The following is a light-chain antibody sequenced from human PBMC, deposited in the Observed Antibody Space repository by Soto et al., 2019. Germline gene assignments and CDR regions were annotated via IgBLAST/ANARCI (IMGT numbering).Light chain of an antibody. Sequence: EIAIRCSSASQSVSTFLAWFQQKPGQPPRLLIYNASNRTTGIPARFSGSWSVTDFTLSISSLESEDFAVYSCQQRGPWPTMSFGEGTQLEIK. CDR3: QQRGPWPTMS. CDR1: QSVSTF. CDR2: NAS. V-gene: IGKV3-11*01. J-gene: IGKJ5*01.